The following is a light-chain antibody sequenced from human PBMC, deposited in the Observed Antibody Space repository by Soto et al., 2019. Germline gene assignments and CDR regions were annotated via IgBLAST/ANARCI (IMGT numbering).Light chain of an antibody. Sequence: QSVLTQPPSVSEAPRQRVXISCSXXXSNIGNNAVNWYQQLPGKAPKLLIYYDDLLPSGVSDRFSGSKSGTSASLAISGLQSEDEADYYCAAWDDSLNGYVFGTGTKVTVL. CDR3: AAWDDSLNGYV. CDR1: XSNIGNNA. J-gene: IGLJ1*01. V-gene: IGLV1-36*01. CDR2: YDD.